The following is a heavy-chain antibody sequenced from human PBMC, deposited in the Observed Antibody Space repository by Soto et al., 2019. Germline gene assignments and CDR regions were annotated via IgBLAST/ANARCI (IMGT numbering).Heavy chain of an antibody. Sequence: GASVKVSCKASGGTFSSYAISWVRQAPGQGLEWVGGIIPIFGTANYAQKFQGRVTITADKSTSTAYMELSSLRSEDTAVYYCVEYNYYDSSGYYPDPFDIWGQGTMVTVSS. CDR1: GGTFSSYA. J-gene: IGHJ3*02. V-gene: IGHV1-69*06. CDR2: IIPIFGTA. CDR3: VEYNYYDSSGYYPDPFDI. D-gene: IGHD3-22*01.